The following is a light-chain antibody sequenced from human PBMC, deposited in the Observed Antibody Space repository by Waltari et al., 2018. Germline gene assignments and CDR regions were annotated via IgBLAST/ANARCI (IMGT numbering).Light chain of an antibody. CDR3: QQYNSYPYT. Sequence: DIQMTQSPSSLSASVGDRVTITCRASQGINNFLDWFQQKPGEAPKSLIYAASSLHSGVPSRFSGSGSGTDYTLTITSLQPEDFVTYYCQQYNSYPYTFGQGTRLETK. V-gene: IGKV1-16*01. CDR2: AAS. J-gene: IGKJ2*01. CDR1: QGINNF.